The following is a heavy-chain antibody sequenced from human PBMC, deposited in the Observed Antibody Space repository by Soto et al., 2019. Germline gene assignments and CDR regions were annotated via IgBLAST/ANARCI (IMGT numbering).Heavy chain of an antibody. V-gene: IGHV3-21*01. CDR1: GFTFSTYT. CDR3: ARSTPGNPFDI. Sequence: EVQLVESGGGLVEPGGSLRLYCAASGFTFSTYTMNWVRQAPGKGLEWVSSISAGSRSIYYTDSLKGRSTVSRDNSKNSLYLQINSLKADDTAVYYCARSTPGNPFDISGQGTMVTVSS. J-gene: IGHJ3*02. CDR2: ISAGSRSI. D-gene: IGHD3-10*01.